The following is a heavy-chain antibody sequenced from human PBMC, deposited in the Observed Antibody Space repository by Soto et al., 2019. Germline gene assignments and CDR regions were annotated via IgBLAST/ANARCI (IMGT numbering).Heavy chain of an antibody. D-gene: IGHD1-7*01. Sequence: EVQLLESGGGLVQPGGSLRLSCAASAFTFSSYAMTWVRQAPGKGLEWVSAISGSGGSTYYADSVKGRFTISRDNSKNTLFLQMNSLRVEDTAVYYCAKSSRTTYRYFYMDVWGNGTTVTVSS. V-gene: IGHV3-23*01. J-gene: IGHJ6*03. CDR2: ISGSGGST. CDR3: AKSSRTTYRYFYMDV. CDR1: AFTFSSYA.